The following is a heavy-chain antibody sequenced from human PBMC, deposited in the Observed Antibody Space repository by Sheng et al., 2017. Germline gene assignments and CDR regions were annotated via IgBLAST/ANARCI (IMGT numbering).Heavy chain of an antibody. CDR1: GFTFSSYS. CDR2: ISSSSSYI. J-gene: IGHJ6*03. D-gene: IGHD3-9*01. V-gene: IGHV3-21*01. Sequence: EVQLVESGGGLVKPGGSLRLSCAASGFTFSSYSMNWVRQAPGKGLEWVSSISSSSSYIYYADSVKGRFTISRDNAKNSLYLQMNSLRAEDTAVYYCARDPYYDILGGFYYYYMDVWGKGTTVTVSS. CDR3: ARDPYYDILGGFYYYYMDV.